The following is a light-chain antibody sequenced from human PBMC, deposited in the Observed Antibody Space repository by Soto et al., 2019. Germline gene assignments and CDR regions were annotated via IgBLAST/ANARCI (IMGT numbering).Light chain of an antibody. CDR3: QQYNKWHRT. Sequence: EMVMTQSPVTLSVSPGESATLSCRASQSVIINLAWYQQKPGQAPRRLIYDASTRATGIPARYSGSGSGTEFNFTISSLQSEDFAVYYCQQYNKWHRTFGQGTKV. V-gene: IGKV3-15*01. J-gene: IGKJ1*01. CDR2: DAS. CDR1: QSVIIN.